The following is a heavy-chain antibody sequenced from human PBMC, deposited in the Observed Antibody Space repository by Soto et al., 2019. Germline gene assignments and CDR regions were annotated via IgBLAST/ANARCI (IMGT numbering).Heavy chain of an antibody. J-gene: IGHJ4*02. D-gene: IGHD3-10*01. CDR3: ARDRDDYGSGNYYTRIDF. Sequence: SSVKGSCKGAGGSFSTDASSWGRQAPGQGPEWMGGIIPLFGTPNYAQRVQGRVTITADESTSTAYMELSRLRSEDTAVHYCARDRDDYGSGNYYTRIDFWGQGTLVTVSS. CDR1: GGSFSTDA. V-gene: IGHV1-69*01. CDR2: IIPLFGTP.